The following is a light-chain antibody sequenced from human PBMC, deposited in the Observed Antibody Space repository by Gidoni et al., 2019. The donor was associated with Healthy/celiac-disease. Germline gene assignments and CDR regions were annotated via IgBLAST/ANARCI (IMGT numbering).Light chain of an antibody. J-gene: IGKJ1*01. CDR1: QSISSY. V-gene: IGKV1-39*01. CDR3: QQCYSTPRT. Sequence: DIPMTQSPSSLSASVGDRVTITGRASQSISSYLNWDQQKPGKAPKLLIYAASSLPSGVPSRFSGIGSGTDFTLTIISLQPEDFATYYCQQCYSTPRTFGQGTKVEIK. CDR2: AAS.